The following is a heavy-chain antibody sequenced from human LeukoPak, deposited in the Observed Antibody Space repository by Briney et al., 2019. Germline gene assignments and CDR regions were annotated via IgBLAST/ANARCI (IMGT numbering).Heavy chain of an antibody. CDR3: ARVESYYDFWSGYVGSWFDP. V-gene: IGHV4-59*11. D-gene: IGHD3-3*01. J-gene: IGHJ5*02. CDR2: IYYSGST. Sequence: LETLSLTCTVSGGSISSHYWSWIRQPPGKGLEWIGYIYYSGSTNYNTSLKSRVTISVDKSKNQFSLKLSSVTAADTAVYYCARVESYYDFWSGYVGSWFDPWGQGTLVTVSS. CDR1: GGSISSHY.